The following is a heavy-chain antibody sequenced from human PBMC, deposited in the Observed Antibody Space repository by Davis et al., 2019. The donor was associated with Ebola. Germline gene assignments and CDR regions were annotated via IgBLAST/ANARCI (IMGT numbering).Heavy chain of an antibody. V-gene: IGHV1-46*01. Sequence: ASVKVSCKASGGTFSSYAISWVRQAPGQGLEWMGIINPSGGSTSYAQKFQGRVTMTRDTSTSTVYMELSSLRSDDTAVYYCARGSGSNWGSLGYWGQGTLVTVSS. D-gene: IGHD7-27*01. CDR2: INPSGGST. CDR3: ARGSGSNWGSLGY. CDR1: GGTFSSYA. J-gene: IGHJ4*02.